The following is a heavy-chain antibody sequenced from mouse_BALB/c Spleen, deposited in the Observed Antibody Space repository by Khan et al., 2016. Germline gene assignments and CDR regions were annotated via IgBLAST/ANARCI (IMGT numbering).Heavy chain of an antibody. CDR2: ISYSGST. Sequence: EVQLQESGPGLVKPSQSLSLTCTVTGYSITSDYAWNWIRQFPGNKLEWMGYISYSGSTSYNPSLKSRISITRDTSKNPFFLQLNSVTTEDTATYYCARDYYGSSYPFYAMDYWGQGTSVTVSS. CDR1: GYSITSDYA. CDR3: ARDYYGSSYPFYAMDY. D-gene: IGHD1-1*01. V-gene: IGHV3-2*02. J-gene: IGHJ4*01.